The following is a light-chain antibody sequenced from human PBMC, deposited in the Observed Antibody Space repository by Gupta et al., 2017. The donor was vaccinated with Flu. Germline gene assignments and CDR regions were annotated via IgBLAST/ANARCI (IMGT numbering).Light chain of an antibody. CDR3: QQSYSAPYS. J-gene: IGKJ2*03. CDR1: QSISTY. CDR2: AAS. V-gene: IGKV1-39*01. Sequence: GDRVTITCRASQSISTYLNWYQQKPGMAPKLLIYAASNLQSGFPSRFSGSGSGTDFTLTISSLQPEDFATYYCQQSYSAPYSFGQGTALEI.